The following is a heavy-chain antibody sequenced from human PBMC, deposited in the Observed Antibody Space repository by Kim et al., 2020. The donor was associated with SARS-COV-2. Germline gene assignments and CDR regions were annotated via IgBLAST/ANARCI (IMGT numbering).Heavy chain of an antibody. J-gene: IGHJ4*02. CDR1: GFTFSSYS. V-gene: IGHV3-21*01. CDR3: ARGGLAYCGGDCSYYFDY. Sequence: GGSLRLSCAASGFTFSSYSMNWVRQAPGKGLEWVSSISSSSSYIYYADSVKGRFTISRDNAKNSLYLQMNSLRAEDTAVYYCARGGLAYCGGDCSYYFDYWGQGTLVTVSS. CDR2: ISSSSSYI. D-gene: IGHD2-21*02.